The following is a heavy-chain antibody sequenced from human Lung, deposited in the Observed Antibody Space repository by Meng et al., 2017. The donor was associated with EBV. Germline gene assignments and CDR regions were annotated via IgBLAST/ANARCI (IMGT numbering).Heavy chain of an antibody. D-gene: IGHD3-10*01. CDR1: SGSISGDTSS. CDR3: ARDHSVWGFGELTPFYDP. CDR2: VYRSGST. J-gene: IGHJ5*02. V-gene: IGHV4-30-2*01. Sequence: QVQLQESGPGLVKPSQPLSLTCAVSSGSISGDTSSWNWIRQRPGKGLEWIGFVYRSGSTYYNPSLKSRVIISVDRSNNQFSLELNSVTPEDTAVYYCARDHSVWGFGELTPFYDPWGQGTLVTVSS.